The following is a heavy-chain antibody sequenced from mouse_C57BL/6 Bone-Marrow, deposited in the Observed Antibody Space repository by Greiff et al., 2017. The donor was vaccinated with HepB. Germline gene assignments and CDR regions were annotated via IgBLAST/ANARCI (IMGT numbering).Heavy chain of an antibody. CDR2: IDPENGDT. V-gene: IGHV14-4*01. CDR3: TTYYYGSSPDY. D-gene: IGHD1-1*01. CDR1: GFNIKDDY. Sequence: VQLQQSGAELVRPGASVKLSCTASGFNIKDDYMHWVKQRPEQGLEWIGWIDPENGDTEYASKFQGKATITADTSSNTAYLQLSSVTSEDTAVYYCTTYYYGSSPDYWGQGTTLTVSS. J-gene: IGHJ2*01.